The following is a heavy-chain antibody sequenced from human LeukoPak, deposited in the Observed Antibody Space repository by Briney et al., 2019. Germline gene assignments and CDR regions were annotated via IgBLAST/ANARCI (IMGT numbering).Heavy chain of an antibody. CDR1: GGSISSSSYY. V-gene: IGHV4-39*07. CDR2: IYYSGST. J-gene: IGHJ5*02. D-gene: IGHD1-1*01. CDR3: ARPVWKNWFDP. Sequence: KASETLSLTCTVSGGSISSSSYYWGWIRQPPGKGLEWIGSIYYSGSTYYNPSLKSRVTISVDTSKNQFSLKLSSVTAADTAVYYCARPVWKNWFDPWGQGTLVTVSS.